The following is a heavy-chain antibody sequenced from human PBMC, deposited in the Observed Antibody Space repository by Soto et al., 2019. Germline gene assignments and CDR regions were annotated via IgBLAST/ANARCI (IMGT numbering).Heavy chain of an antibody. D-gene: IGHD2-2*01. CDR1: GYSFTAYW. CDR2: IDPSDSYV. J-gene: IGHJ4*02. CDR3: TRRASSSFYHFDF. Sequence: GESLKISGNASGYSFTAYWITWVRQMPGKGLEWMATIDPSDSYVDYSPSFRGHVTFSVDRSITTVYLQWNSLKASDSAMYFCTRRASSSFYHFDFWGQGALVTVSS. V-gene: IGHV5-10-1*01.